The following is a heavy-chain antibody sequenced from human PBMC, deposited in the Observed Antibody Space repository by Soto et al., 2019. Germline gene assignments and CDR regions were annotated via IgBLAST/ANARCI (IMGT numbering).Heavy chain of an antibody. CDR3: ARDSSGRHDY. CDR2: IYQSGTT. CDR1: GGSVRSGSYY. Sequence: SETLSLTCSVSGGSVRSGSYYWTWIRQPPGKGLEWIGYIYQSGTTNYNASLKGRVTISIDTSKNQFFLKLNSVTAADTAVYYCARDSSGRHDYWGQGTLVTVSS. D-gene: IGHD3-22*01. V-gene: IGHV4-61*01. J-gene: IGHJ4*02.